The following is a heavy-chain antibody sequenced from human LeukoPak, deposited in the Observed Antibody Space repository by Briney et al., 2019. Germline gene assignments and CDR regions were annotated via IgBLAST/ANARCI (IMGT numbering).Heavy chain of an antibody. D-gene: IGHD4-23*01. J-gene: IGHJ4*02. CDR2: ISTTGGST. Sequence: GGSLRLSCAASGLSFNNHAMSWVRQAPGKGLEWVSAISTTGGSTYYADSVKGRFTVSRDNSKNTLSLQMDSLRFEDTALYYCAKDWTTVVTPKGYYFDSWGQGTLVTVSS. CDR3: AKDWTTVVTPKGYYFDS. CDR1: GLSFNNHA. V-gene: IGHV3-23*01.